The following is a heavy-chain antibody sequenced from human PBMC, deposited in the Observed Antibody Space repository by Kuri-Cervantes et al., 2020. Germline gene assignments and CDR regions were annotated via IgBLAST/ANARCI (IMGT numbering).Heavy chain of an antibody. CDR2: IYSGGST. V-gene: IGHV3-66*02. CDR1: GFTVSSNY. CDR3: ARDHRTYYDILTGYYPPTYYYGMDV. J-gene: IGHJ6*02. Sequence: GGSLRLSCAASGFTVSSNYMSRVRQAPGKGLEWVSVIYSGGSTYYADSVKGRFTISRDNSKNTLYLQMNSLRAEDTAVYYCARDHRTYYDILTGYYPPTYYYGMDVWGQGTTVTVSS. D-gene: IGHD3-9*01.